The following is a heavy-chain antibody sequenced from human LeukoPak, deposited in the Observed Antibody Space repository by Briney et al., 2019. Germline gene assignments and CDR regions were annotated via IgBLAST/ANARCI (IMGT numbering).Heavy chain of an antibody. Sequence: ASVKVSCKASGYTFTSYYMHWVRQAPGQGLEWMGIINPSGGSTSYAQKFQGRVTMTRDMSTSTVYMELSSLRSEDTAVYYCAKSLDMVRGVIILWGQGTLVTVSS. CDR2: INPSGGST. J-gene: IGHJ4*02. D-gene: IGHD3-10*01. CDR3: AKSLDMVRGVIIL. V-gene: IGHV1-46*01. CDR1: GYTFTSYY.